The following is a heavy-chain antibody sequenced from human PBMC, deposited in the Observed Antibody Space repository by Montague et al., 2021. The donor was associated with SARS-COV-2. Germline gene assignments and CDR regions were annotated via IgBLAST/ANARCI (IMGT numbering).Heavy chain of an antibody. CDR2: IRPDGTST. CDR3: VRPLWFGDSDYYFES. D-gene: IGHD3-10*01. V-gene: IGHV3-74*01. CDR1: GFTFRSYW. Sequence: SLRLSCAASGFTFRSYWMHWVRQVPGRGLVWVSRIRPDGTSTHYAASVKGRFIISRDNAKNTLSLEMTNLRVDDTAIYFCVRPLWFGDSDYYFESWGQGTRVSAAS. J-gene: IGHJ4*02.